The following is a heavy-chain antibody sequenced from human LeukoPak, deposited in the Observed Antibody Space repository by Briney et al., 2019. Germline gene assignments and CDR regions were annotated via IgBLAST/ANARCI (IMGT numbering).Heavy chain of an antibody. CDR1: GGSIRRSY. J-gene: IGHJ5*02. CDR2: FYLSGS. Sequence: SETLSLTCTVSGGSIRRSYWSWIRQPPGRGLEWIGYFYLSGSNYNPSLKSRVTMSLDTSKNQFSLRLSPVTAADTDVYYCARGGPTGALDDNWFDPWGPGTLVNVSS. D-gene: IGHD4-11*01. V-gene: IGHV4-4*09. CDR3: ARGGPTGALDDNWFDP.